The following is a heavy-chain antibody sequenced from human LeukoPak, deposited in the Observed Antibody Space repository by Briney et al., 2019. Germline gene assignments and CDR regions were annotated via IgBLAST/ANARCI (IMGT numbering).Heavy chain of an antibody. CDR3: TTDPEVVVLDY. Sequence: GGSLRLSCAASGFTFSSYAMHWVRQAPGKGLEWVGRIKSKTDGGTTDYAAPVKGRFTISRDDSKNTLYLQMNSLKTEDTAVYYCTTDPEVVVLDYWGQGTLVTVSS. V-gene: IGHV3-15*01. D-gene: IGHD3-22*01. J-gene: IGHJ4*02. CDR2: IKSKTDGGTT. CDR1: GFTFSSYA.